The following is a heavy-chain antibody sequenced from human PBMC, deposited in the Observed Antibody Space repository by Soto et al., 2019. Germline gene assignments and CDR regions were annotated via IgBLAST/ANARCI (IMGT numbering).Heavy chain of an antibody. CDR2: IYYSGST. CDR1: GGSISSSSYY. CDR3: ARWVYDFWSGYYWSGMDV. D-gene: IGHD3-3*01. Sequence: SETLSFTCTVSGGSISSSSYYWGWIRQPPGKGLEWIGSIYYSGSTYYNPSLKSRVTISVDTSKNQFSLKLSSVTAADTAVYYCARWVYDFWSGYYWSGMDVWGQGTTVTVSS. V-gene: IGHV4-39*01. J-gene: IGHJ6*02.